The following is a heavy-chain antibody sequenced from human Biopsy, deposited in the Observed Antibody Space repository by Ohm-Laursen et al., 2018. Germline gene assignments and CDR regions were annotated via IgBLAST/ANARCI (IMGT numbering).Heavy chain of an antibody. V-gene: IGHV4-61*01. D-gene: IGHD6-19*01. CDR2: IYYRGSTA. Sequence: ETLSLTCIVSGDSVSSGSFYWTWIRQPPGQGLEYIGYIYYRGSTANYNPSLESRVTMSVDMHNNQFSLKLSSVTAADTAIYYCARGMRSSGWPYFDSWGQGTLVTVSS. J-gene: IGHJ4*02. CDR3: ARGMRSSGWPYFDS. CDR1: GDSVSSGSFY.